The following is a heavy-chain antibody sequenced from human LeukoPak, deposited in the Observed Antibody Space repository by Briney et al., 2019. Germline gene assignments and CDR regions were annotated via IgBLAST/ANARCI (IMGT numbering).Heavy chain of an antibody. D-gene: IGHD6-13*01. V-gene: IGHV1-69*04. CDR2: IIPILGIA. Sequence: SVKVSCKASGGTFSSYAISWVRQAPGQGLEWMGRIIPILGIANYAQKFQGRVTITADKSTSTAYMELSSLRSEDTAVYYCARDSSSWYHFDYWGQGTLVTVSS. J-gene: IGHJ4*02. CDR3: ARDSSSWYHFDY. CDR1: GGTFSSYA.